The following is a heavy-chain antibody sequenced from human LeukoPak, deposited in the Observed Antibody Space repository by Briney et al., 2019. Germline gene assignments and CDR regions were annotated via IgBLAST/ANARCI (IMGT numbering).Heavy chain of an antibody. CDR3: ARAMDS. CDR2: ISSSSSYT. J-gene: IGHJ4*02. Sequence: GKGLEWVSYISSSSSYTNYADSVKGRFTISRDNAKNSLYLQMNSLRAEDTALYYCARAMDSWGQGTLVTVSS. V-gene: IGHV3-11*05.